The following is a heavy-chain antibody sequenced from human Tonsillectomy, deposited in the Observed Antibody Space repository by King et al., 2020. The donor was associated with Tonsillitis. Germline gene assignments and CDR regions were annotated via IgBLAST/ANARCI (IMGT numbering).Heavy chain of an antibody. J-gene: IGHJ3*01. CDR2: VSFDGSNE. CDR1: GFTFNSCA. D-gene: IGHD6-13*01. CDR3: AREGIGASDNAFDV. Sequence: VQLVESGGGVVQPGRSLRLSCAASGFTFNSCAMNWVRQAPGKGLEWVAVVSFDGSNEYYADSVEGRFAISRDNSKNTLYLQMNSLTTEDTAVYYCAREGIGASDNAFDVWGHGTVVTVSS. V-gene: IGHV3-30*09.